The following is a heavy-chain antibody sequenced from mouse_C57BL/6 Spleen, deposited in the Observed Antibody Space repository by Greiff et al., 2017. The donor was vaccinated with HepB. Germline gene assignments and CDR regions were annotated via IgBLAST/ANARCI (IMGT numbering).Heavy chain of an antibody. CDR3: ARRSYAMDY. J-gene: IGHJ4*01. CDR1: GFTFSDYY. Sequence: EVQLVESEGGLVQPGSSMKLSCTASGFTFSDYYMAWVRQVPEKGLEWVANINYDGSSTYYLDSLKSRFIISRDNAKNILYLQMSSLKSEDTATYYCARRSYAMDYWGQGTSVTVSS. V-gene: IGHV5-16*01. CDR2: INYDGSST.